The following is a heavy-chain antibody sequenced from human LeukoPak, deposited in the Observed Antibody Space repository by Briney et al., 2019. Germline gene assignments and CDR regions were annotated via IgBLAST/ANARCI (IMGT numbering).Heavy chain of an antibody. CDR3: AAVNYDILTGYYPFDY. D-gene: IGHD3-9*01. J-gene: IGHJ4*02. CDR1: GGSISSYY. V-gene: IGHV4-59*08. Sequence: SETLSLTCTVSGGSISSYYWSWIRQPPGKGLEWIGYIYYSGSTNYYPSLKSRVTISVDTSKNQFSLKLSSVTAADTAVYYCAAVNYDILTGYYPFDYWGQGTLVTVPS. CDR2: IYYSGST.